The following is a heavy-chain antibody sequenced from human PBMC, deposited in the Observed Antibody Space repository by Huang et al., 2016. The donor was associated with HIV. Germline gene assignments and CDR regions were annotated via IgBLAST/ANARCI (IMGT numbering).Heavy chain of an antibody. D-gene: IGHD3-22*01. CDR2: IIPTLGTA. J-gene: IGHJ4*02. CDR3: ATVDYYDTSGPQRGYFDN. Sequence: QVQLVQSGAEVKMPGSSVKVSCKASGGSFRNFAIGWVRQAPGQGLEWMGGIIPTLGTANYAQKFQGRVTIIADEATSTAYMELSSLRSEDTAVYYCATVDYYDTSGPQRGYFDNWGQGTLVTVSS. CDR1: GGSFRNFA. V-gene: IGHV1-69*01.